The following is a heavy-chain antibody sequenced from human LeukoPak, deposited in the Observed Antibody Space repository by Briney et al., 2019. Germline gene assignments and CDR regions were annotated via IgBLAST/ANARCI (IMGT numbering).Heavy chain of an antibody. CDR3: ARNLYSGYDLSIYQDY. CDR1: GGTFSSYA. Sequence: SVKVSPKASGGTFSSYAISSVRPAPQQGREWMGRIIPILGIANYAQKFQGRVTITADKSTSTAYMVLSSLRSEDTAVYYCARNLYSGYDLSIYQDYWGQGTLVTVSS. J-gene: IGHJ4*02. D-gene: IGHD5-12*01. CDR2: IIPILGIA. V-gene: IGHV1-69*04.